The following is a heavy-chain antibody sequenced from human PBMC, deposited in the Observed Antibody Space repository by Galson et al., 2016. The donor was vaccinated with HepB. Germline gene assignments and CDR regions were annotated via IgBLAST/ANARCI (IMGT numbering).Heavy chain of an antibody. Sequence: SLRLSCAASGFTFRNYGMTWVRQAPGKGLEWVAADSMDGRRKFYADSVRGRFTISRDNSNNMLFLQMDSLRPDDTGVYYCAKRHEFCPPVGCSVDYWGQGTRVSVSS. V-gene: IGHV3-30*18. D-gene: IGHD3-10*02. CDR3: AKRHEFCPPVGCSVDY. CDR1: GFTFRNYG. J-gene: IGHJ4*02. CDR2: DSMDGRRK.